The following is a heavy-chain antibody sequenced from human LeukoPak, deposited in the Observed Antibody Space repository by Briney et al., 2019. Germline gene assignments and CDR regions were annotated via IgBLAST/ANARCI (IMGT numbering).Heavy chain of an antibody. CDR3: ARGERIAARPIPV. J-gene: IGHJ4*02. CDR2: ISYDGSNK. D-gene: IGHD6-6*01. V-gene: IGHV3-30*01. Sequence: GGSLRLSCAASGFTFSSYAMHWVRQAPGKGLEWVAVISYDGSNKYYADSVKGRFTISRGNSKNTLYLQMNSLRAEDAAVYYCARGERIAARPIPVWGQGTLVTVSS. CDR1: GFTFSSYA.